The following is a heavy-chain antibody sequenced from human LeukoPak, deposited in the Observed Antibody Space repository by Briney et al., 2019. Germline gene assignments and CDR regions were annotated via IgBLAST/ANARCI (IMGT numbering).Heavy chain of an antibody. CDR1: GGSISTYY. J-gene: IGHJ3*02. D-gene: IGHD3-10*01. CDR3: AKSNGYGLVDI. V-gene: IGHV4-4*07. Sequence: PSETLSLTCTVSGGSISTYYWTWIRQPAGKGLEWIGRISTGGSSDYNPSLKSRVTMSVDTSKNQFSLKLRSVTAADTAVYYCAKSNGYGLVDIWGQGTMVTVSS. CDR2: ISTGGSS.